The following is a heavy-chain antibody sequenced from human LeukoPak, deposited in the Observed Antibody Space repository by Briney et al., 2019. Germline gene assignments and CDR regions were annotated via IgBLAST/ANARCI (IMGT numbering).Heavy chain of an antibody. J-gene: IGHJ5*02. CDR1: GGSISSGSYY. CDR3: ARDRGSSWYVDWCDP. D-gene: IGHD6-13*01. Sequence: SETLSLTCTVYGGSISSGSYYWSWIRQSAGKGLEWIGRIYTSGSTNYNPSLKSRVTISVDTSKNQFSLKLSSVTAADTAVYYCARDRGSSWYVDWCDPWGQGTLVTVSS. CDR2: IYTSGST. V-gene: IGHV4-61*02.